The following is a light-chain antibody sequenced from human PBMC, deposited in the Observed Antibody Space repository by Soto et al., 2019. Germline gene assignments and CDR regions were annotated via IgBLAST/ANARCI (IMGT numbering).Light chain of an antibody. CDR2: RDS. Sequence: SYELTQPLSVSVALGQTARITCGGNNIGSKNVHWYQQKPGQAPVLVIYRDSNRPSRIPERFSGSNSGNTATLTISRAQAGDEADYYCQVWDSSTVVFGGGTQLTVL. CDR1: NIGSKN. J-gene: IGLJ2*01. V-gene: IGLV3-9*01. CDR3: QVWDSSTVV.